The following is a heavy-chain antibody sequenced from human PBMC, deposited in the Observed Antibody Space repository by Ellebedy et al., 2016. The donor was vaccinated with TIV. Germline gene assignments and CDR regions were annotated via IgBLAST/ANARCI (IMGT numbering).Heavy chain of an antibody. J-gene: IGHJ4*02. CDR3: ARRSRGPSYYFDY. D-gene: IGHD3-10*01. CDR1: GLTFSSHA. V-gene: IGHV3-23*01. CDR2: ISDSGGNT. Sequence: GESLKISCAASGLTFSSHAMSWVRQAPGKGLEWVSSISDSGGNTYCADSVKGRFTISRDNAKNSLYLQLSSLRAEDTAVYYCARRSRGPSYYFDYWGQGALVTVSS.